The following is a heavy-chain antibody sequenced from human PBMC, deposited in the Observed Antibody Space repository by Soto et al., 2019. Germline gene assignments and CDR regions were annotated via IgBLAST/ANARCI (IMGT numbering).Heavy chain of an antibody. CDR3: AGAGYSSSWSWDYYYYGMDV. D-gene: IGHD6-13*01. J-gene: IGHJ6*02. CDR1: GFTFSSYA. V-gene: IGHV3-30-3*01. CDR2: ISYDGSNK. Sequence: GGSLRLSCAASGFTFSSYAMHWVRQAPGKGLEWVAVISYDGSNKYYADSVKGRFTISRDNSKNTLYLQMNSLRAEDTAVYYCAGAGYSSSWSWDYYYYGMDVWGQGTTVTVSS.